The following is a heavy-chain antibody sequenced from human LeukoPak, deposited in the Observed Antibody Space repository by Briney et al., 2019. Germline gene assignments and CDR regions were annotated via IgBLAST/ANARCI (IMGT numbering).Heavy chain of an antibody. D-gene: IGHD5-18*01. CDR3: ARGYSYGQMFDP. CDR2: INPSGGST. J-gene: IGHJ5*02. V-gene: IGHV1-46*01. Sequence: ASVKVSCKASGGTFSSYAISWVRQAPGQGLEWMGIINPSGGSTSYAQKFQGRVTMTRDTSTSTVYMELSSLRSEDTAVYYCARGYSYGQMFDPWGQGTLVTVSS. CDR1: GGTFSSYA.